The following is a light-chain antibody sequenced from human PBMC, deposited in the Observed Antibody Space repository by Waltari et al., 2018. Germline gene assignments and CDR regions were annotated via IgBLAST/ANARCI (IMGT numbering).Light chain of an antibody. V-gene: IGKV3-15*01. CDR2: GSS. CDR1: QSVSSN. Sequence: EIVMMQSPAILSVSPGERDTLSCRASQSVSSNLALYQQKPGQAPRLLIYGSSTRATGIPARFSGSGSGTEFTLTNSSLQSEDFAVYYCQQYNNWPPYTFGQGTKLEIK. J-gene: IGKJ2*01. CDR3: QQYNNWPPYT.